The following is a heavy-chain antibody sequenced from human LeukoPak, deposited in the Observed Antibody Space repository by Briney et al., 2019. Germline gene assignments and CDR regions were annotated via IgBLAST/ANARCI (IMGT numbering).Heavy chain of an antibody. D-gene: IGHD6-19*01. Sequence: SETLSLTCTVSGGSISSDYWSWIRQPPGKGLEWIGYFFYSGSTNDNPSLKSRVTISGDTSKNHFSLKLSSVTAADTAVYYCARAVADTGWAFDIWGQGTMVTVSS. CDR3: ARAVADTGWAFDI. V-gene: IGHV4-59*01. CDR1: GGSISSDY. CDR2: FFYSGST. J-gene: IGHJ3*02.